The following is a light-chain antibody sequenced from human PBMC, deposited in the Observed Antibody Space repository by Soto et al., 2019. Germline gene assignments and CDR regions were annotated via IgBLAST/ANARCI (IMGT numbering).Light chain of an antibody. CDR2: SAS. J-gene: IGKJ1*01. V-gene: IGKV1-6*01. Sequence: AIQMTQSPSSLSASVGDRVTITCRASQGIGNDLGWYQQKPGKAPKLLIYSASNLRSGVPGRFSGSGSGTDFALTIGSLQPDDFATYYCLQGHNYPWTFGQGTKVDIK. CDR1: QGIGND. CDR3: LQGHNYPWT.